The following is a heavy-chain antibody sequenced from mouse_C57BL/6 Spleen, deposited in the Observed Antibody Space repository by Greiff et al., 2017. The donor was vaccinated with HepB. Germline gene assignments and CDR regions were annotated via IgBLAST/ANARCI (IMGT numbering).Heavy chain of an antibody. CDR3: ARDYYGSSTPYYFDY. V-gene: IGHV1-82*01. CDR2: IYPGDGDT. CDR1: GYAFSSSW. Sequence: VQLQQSGPELVKPGASVKISCKASGYAFSSSWMNWVKQRPGKGLEWIGRIYPGDGDTNYNGKFKGKATLTADKSSSTAYMQLSSLTSEDSAVYFCARDYYGSSTPYYFDYWGQGTTLTVSS. J-gene: IGHJ2*01. D-gene: IGHD1-1*01.